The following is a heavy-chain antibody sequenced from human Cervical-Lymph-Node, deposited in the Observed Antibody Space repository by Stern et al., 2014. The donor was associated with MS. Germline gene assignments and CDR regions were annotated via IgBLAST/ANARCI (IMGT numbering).Heavy chain of an antibody. Sequence: VQLVQSGAEVKEPGASVKVSCKVSGYTLTELSIHWVRQAPGKGLEWMGGFDPEDGETIYAQKFQGRVTMTEDTSTDTAYMDLSSLRSEDTAVYYCATLYSSSSLLDYWGQGTLLTVSS. CDR1: GYTLTELS. CDR3: ATLYSSSSLLDY. V-gene: IGHV1-24*01. J-gene: IGHJ4*02. D-gene: IGHD6-6*01. CDR2: FDPEDGET.